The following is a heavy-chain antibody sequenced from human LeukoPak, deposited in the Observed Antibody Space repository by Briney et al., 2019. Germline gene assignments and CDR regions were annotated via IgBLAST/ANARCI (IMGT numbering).Heavy chain of an antibody. CDR2: ISSSSYI. J-gene: IGHJ3*02. V-gene: IGHV3-21*01. CDR1: GFTFSSYS. D-gene: IGHD3-22*01. Sequence: GGSLRLSCAASGFTFSSYSMNWVRQAPGKGLEWVSSISSSSYIYYADSVKGRFTISRDNAKNSLYLQMNSLRAEDTAVYYCASLDSSGGDAFDIWGQGTMVTVSS. CDR3: ASLDSSGGDAFDI.